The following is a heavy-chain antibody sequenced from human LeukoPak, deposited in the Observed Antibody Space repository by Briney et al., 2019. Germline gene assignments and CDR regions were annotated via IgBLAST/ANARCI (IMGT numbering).Heavy chain of an antibody. CDR1: GFTFSSYS. V-gene: IGHV3-21*01. CDR2: ISNSSSYI. D-gene: IGHD6-6*01. CDR3: ARADGFEYRFGAFDI. J-gene: IGHJ3*02. Sequence: GGSLRLSCAASGFTFSSYSMNWVRRAPGKGLEWVSSISNSSSYIYYTDSVKGRFTISRDNAKNSLYLQMNSLRAEDTAVYYCARADGFEYRFGAFDIWGQGTMVTVSS.